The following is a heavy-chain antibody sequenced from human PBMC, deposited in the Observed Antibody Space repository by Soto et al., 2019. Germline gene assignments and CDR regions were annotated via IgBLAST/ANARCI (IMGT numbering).Heavy chain of an antibody. V-gene: IGHV3-21*01. CDR3: ARELTGVIRYYGMDV. CDR1: VFTFSSYS. Sequence: VGSLRLSCAASVFTFSSYSMNCVRHSPGKWLEWVSSISSSSYIYYADSVKGRFTIPRDNAKNSLYLQMNSLRAEDTAVYYCARELTGVIRYYGMDVWGQGTTVTGSS. CDR2: ISSSSYI. D-gene: IGHD7-27*01. J-gene: IGHJ6*02.